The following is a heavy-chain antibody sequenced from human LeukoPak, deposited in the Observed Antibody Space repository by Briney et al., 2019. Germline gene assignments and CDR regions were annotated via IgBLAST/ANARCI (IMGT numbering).Heavy chain of an antibody. V-gene: IGHV1-69*13. CDR3: ARDNSIDDRGWWFDP. Sequence: ASVKVSCKASGYTFTGYYMHWVRQAPGQGLEWMGGIIPIFGTANYAQKFQGRVTITADESTSTAYMELSSLRSEDTAVYFCARDNSIDDRGWWFDPWGQGTLVTVSS. CDR2: IIPIFGTA. CDR1: GYTFTGYY. D-gene: IGHD4-23*01. J-gene: IGHJ5*01.